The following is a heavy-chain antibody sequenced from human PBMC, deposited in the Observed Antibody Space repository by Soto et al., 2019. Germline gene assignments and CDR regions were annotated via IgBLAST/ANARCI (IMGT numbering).Heavy chain of an antibody. V-gene: IGHV3-30*18. J-gene: IGHJ4*02. D-gene: IGHD3-22*01. CDR1: GFTLSSYG. CDR3: AKGPYYYDSSGYYSFDY. Sequence: SLRLSCAASGFTLSSYGMHWVRQAPGKRLQWVAVISYDGSNKYYADSVKGRFTISRDNSKNTLYLQMNSLRAEETAVYYCAKGPYYYDSSGYYSFDYWGQGTLVTVSS. CDR2: ISYDGSNK.